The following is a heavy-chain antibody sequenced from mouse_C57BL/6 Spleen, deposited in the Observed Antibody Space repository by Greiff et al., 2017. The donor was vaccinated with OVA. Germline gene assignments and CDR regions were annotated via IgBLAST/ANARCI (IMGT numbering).Heavy chain of an antibody. Sequence: QVQLQQPGAELVKPGASVTLSCNASGYTFTSYWITWVKQRPGQGLEWIGDIYPGSGSTNYNEKFKSKATLTVDTSSSTAYMQLSSLTSEDAAVYYCARENSFDYWGQGTTLTVSS. CDR1: GYTFTSYW. CDR3: ARENSFDY. J-gene: IGHJ2*01. V-gene: IGHV1-55*01. CDR2: IYPGSGST.